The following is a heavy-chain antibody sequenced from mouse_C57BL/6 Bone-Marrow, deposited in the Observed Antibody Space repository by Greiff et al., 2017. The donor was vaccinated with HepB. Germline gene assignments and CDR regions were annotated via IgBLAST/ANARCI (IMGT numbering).Heavy chain of an antibody. J-gene: IGHJ4*01. CDR2: IYPGGGYT. CDR1: GYTFTNYW. D-gene: IGHD1-1*01. Sequence: VQLQQSGAELVRPGTSVKMSCKASGYTFTNYWIGWAKQRPGHGLEWIGDIYPGGGYTNYNEKFKGKATLTADKSSSTAYMQFSSLTSEDSAIYYCARGSTVVENYYAMDYWGQGTSVTVSS. CDR3: ARGSTVVENYYAMDY. V-gene: IGHV1-63*01.